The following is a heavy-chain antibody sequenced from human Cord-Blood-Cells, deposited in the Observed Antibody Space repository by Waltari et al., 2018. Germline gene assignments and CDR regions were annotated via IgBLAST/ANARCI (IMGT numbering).Heavy chain of an antibody. CDR2: INHSGNT. Sequence: QVQLQQWGAGLLKPSETLSLTCAVYGGSFSGYYWSWIRQPPGKGLEWIGEINHSGNTNYNPSLKSRVTISVDTSKNQFSLKLSSVTAADTAVYYCARVNYYGSGSYTIDYWGQGTLVTVSS. CDR3: ARVNYYGSGSYTIDY. V-gene: IGHV4-34*01. J-gene: IGHJ4*02. CDR1: GGSFSGYY. D-gene: IGHD3-10*01.